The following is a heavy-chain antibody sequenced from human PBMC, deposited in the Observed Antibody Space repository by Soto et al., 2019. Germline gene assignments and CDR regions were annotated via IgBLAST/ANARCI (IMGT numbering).Heavy chain of an antibody. D-gene: IGHD2-15*01. CDR2: IYPGDSDT. V-gene: IGHV5-51*01. CDR3: ARHCSGGSCYWLLDYYYGMDV. CDR1: GYSFTSYW. Sequence: GESLKISCKGSGYSFTSYWIGWVRQMPGKGPEWMGIIYPGDSDTRYSPSFQGQVTISADKSISTAYLQWSGLKASDTAMYYCARHCSGGSCYWLLDYYYGMDVWGQGTTVTVSS. J-gene: IGHJ6*02.